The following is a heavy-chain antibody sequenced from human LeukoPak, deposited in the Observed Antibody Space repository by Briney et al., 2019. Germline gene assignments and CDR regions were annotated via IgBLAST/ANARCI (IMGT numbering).Heavy chain of an antibody. CDR3: ASGGMGARKYYSDPFHY. V-gene: IGHV3-53*01. J-gene: IGHJ4*02. CDR2: LYSAGST. CDR1: GFTVSSNY. Sequence: PGGSLRLSCPASGFTVSSNYMSWVRQAPGRGLEWVSILYSAGSTYYADSVRGRFTIARDSSKNTVFLQMNSLRDEDTAVYYCASGGMGARKYYSDPFHYWGQGTLVTVSS. D-gene: IGHD3-10*01.